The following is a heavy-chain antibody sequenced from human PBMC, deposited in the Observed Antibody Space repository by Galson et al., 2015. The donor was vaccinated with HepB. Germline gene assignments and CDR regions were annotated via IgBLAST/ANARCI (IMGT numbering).Heavy chain of an antibody. Sequence: SLRLSCAASTFIFSTYSMNWVRQAPGKGLEWVSYISSGTTTIYYADSVKGRFTISRDNAKMSLYLQMNGLRADDTAVYYCVFLRGNYLKPLDYWGQGTLVTVSS. D-gene: IGHD4-23*01. CDR3: VFLRGNYLKPLDY. CDR1: TFIFSTYS. CDR2: ISSGTTTI. V-gene: IGHV3-48*04. J-gene: IGHJ4*02.